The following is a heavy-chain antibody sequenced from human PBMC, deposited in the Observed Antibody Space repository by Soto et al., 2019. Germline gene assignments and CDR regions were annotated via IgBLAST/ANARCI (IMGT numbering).Heavy chain of an antibody. CDR1: GESFSGYY. CDR2: INHSGST. CDR3: ARGQVGLYCSSTSCSIGGFDY. Sequence: PSETLSLTCAVYGESFSGYYWSWIRQPPGKGLEWIGEINHSGSTNYNPSLKSRVTISVDTSKNQFSLKLSSVTAADTAVYYCARGQVGLYCSSTSCSIGGFDYWGQGTLVTVSS. J-gene: IGHJ4*02. D-gene: IGHD2-2*01. V-gene: IGHV4-34*01.